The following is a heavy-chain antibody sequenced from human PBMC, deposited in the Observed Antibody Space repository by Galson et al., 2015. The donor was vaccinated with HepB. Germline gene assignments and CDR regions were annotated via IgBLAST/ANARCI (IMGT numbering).Heavy chain of an antibody. D-gene: IGHD3-10*01. Sequence: SVKVSCKASGYTFTSCYMHWVRQAPGQGLEWMGIINPSGGSTSYAQKFQGRVTMTRDTSTSTVYMELSSLRSEDTAVYYCARDQGYYGSGSYGGLYGMDVWGQGTTVTVSS. J-gene: IGHJ6*02. CDR2: INPSGGST. V-gene: IGHV1-46*01. CDR1: GYTFTSCY. CDR3: ARDQGYYGSGSYGGLYGMDV.